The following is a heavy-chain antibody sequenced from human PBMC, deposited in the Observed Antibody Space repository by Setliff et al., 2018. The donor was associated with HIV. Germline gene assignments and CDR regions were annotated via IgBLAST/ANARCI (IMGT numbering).Heavy chain of an antibody. CDR2: IYYSGNT. CDR1: GGSISSYY. V-gene: IGHV4-59*12. J-gene: IGHJ6*03. D-gene: IGHD5-18*01. CDR3: AREIQFSATTYYYYYMDD. Sequence: SETLSLTCTVSGGSISSYYWSWIRQPPGKGLEWIGYIYYSGNTNYNPSLKSRVIISVDTSKNQFSLKVTSVTAADTAVYYCAREIQFSATTYYYYYMDDWGRGTTVTVSS.